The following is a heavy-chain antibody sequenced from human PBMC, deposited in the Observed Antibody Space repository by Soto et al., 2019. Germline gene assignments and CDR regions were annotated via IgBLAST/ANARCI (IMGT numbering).Heavy chain of an antibody. J-gene: IGHJ4*02. CDR3: AKDRGLVPAALRLACFEY. CDR2: ISGSGGST. D-gene: IGHD2-2*02. CDR1: GFSFSSDA. V-gene: IGHV3-23*01. Sequence: EVQLLESGGGWVQPGGALRLSCAASGFSFSSDAMLWVRQAPGKGLEWVSAISGSGGSTYYADSGKGRFTIYRDNSKNTLYLQMTSLRAEGTAVYYCAKDRGLVPAALRLACFEYWGQGALVTVSS.